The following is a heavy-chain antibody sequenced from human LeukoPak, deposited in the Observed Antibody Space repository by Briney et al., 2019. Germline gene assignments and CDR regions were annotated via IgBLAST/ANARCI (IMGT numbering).Heavy chain of an antibody. J-gene: IGHJ5*02. Sequence: SETLSLTCTVSGYSISSGYYWGWIRQPPGKGLEWIGSIYYSGSTNYNPSLKSRVTISVDTSKNQFSLKLSSVTAADTAVYYCARERVRAKGYCSGGSCYRSGWFDPWGQGTLVTVSS. CDR2: IYYSGST. CDR1: GYSISSGYY. V-gene: IGHV4-38-2*02. D-gene: IGHD2-15*01. CDR3: ARERVRAKGYCSGGSCYRSGWFDP.